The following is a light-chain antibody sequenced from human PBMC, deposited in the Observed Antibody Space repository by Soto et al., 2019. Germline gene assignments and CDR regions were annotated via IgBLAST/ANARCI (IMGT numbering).Light chain of an antibody. CDR2: GAS. V-gene: IGKV1-8*01. J-gene: IGKJ5*01. Sequence: AIRMTQSPSSLSASIGDTVTITCRASQDIGSVLAWYQQKPGTAPKVIISGASDLHGGVPSRFSGSGSRTDFTLTITHLQSEDFATYYCQHYLNYPITFGQGTRL. CDR1: QDIGSV. CDR3: QHYLNYPIT.